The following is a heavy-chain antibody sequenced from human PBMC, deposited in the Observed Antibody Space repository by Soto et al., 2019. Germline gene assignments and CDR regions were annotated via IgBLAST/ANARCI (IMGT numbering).Heavy chain of an antibody. CDR2: IYYSGST. CDR1: GGSISSYY. V-gene: IGHV4-59*01. J-gene: IGHJ6*03. CDR3: ARDRYYDFWSGSRLDYYYMDV. D-gene: IGHD3-3*01. Sequence: PSETLSLTCTVSGGSISSYYWSWIRQPPGKGLEWIGYIYYSGSTNYNPSLKSRVTISVDTPKNQFSLKLSSVTAADTAVYYCARDRYYDFWSGSRLDYYYMDVWGKGTTVTVSS.